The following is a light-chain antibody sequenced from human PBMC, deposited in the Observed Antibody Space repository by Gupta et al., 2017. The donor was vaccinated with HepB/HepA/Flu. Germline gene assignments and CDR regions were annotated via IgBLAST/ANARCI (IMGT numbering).Light chain of an antibody. CDR3: QQYGSSRYT. V-gene: IGKV3-20*01. Sequence: ELVLTQSPGTLSLSPGERATLSCRASESVGSRSFTWYQQKPGQAPRLLIYAASSRATGIPDRCSGSESGTDFTLTISRLEPEDFAVYYCQQYGSSRYTFGQGTKVEMK. CDR2: AAS. J-gene: IGKJ2*01. CDR1: ESVGSRS.